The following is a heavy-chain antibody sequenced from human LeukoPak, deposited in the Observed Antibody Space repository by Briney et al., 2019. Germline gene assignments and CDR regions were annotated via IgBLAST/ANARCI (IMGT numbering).Heavy chain of an antibody. V-gene: IGHV4-59*01. CDR3: ARGWYGGIFDY. J-gene: IGHJ4*02. Sequence: SETLSLTCTVSGGSISSYYWSWIRQPPGKGLEWIGYIYYSGSTNYNPSLKSRVTISVDTSKNQFSLKLSSVTAADTAVYYCARGWYGGIFDYWGQGTLVTVSS. D-gene: IGHD6-13*01. CDR2: IYYSGST. CDR1: GGSISSYY.